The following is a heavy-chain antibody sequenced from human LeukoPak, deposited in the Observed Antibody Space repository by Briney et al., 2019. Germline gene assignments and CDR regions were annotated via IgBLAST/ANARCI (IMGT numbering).Heavy chain of an antibody. D-gene: IGHD3-9*01. V-gene: IGHV3-48*03. CDR2: ISSSGRTI. CDR1: GFTFSSYE. J-gene: IGHJ4*02. Sequence: GGSLRLSCAASGFTFSSYEMDWVRQAPGKGLEWVSYISSSGRTIYYADSVKGRFTASRDNAKNSLYLQMNSLRAEDTGVYYCAREARYFVGGDYWGQGTLVTVSS. CDR3: AREARYFVGGDY.